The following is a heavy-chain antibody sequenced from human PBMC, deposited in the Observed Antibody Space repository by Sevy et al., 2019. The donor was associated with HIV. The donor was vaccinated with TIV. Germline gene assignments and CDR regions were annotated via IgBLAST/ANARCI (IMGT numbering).Heavy chain of an antibody. V-gene: IGHV1-18*01. CDR3: AIRGAFDFDTSGFLSP. CDR1: GYTFTSFG. D-gene: IGHD3-22*01. J-gene: IGHJ5*02. Sequence: ASVKVSCKASGYTFTSFGISWVRQAPGQGLEWVGWISVYNGKINYAQNFQGRVTMTTDTSTRTAYMELKSLRSDDTAVYYCAIRGAFDFDTSGFLSPWGQGTLVTVSS. CDR2: ISVYNGKI.